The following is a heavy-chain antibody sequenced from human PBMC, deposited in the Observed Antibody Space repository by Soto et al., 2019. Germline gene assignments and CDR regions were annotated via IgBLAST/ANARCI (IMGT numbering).Heavy chain of an antibody. CDR3: AHGSGWLSDQ. CDR1: GFSLSDSAVG. J-gene: IGHJ4*02. CDR2: IYWDDTK. D-gene: IGHD6-19*01. V-gene: IGHV2-5*02. Sequence: QITLKESGPTLVKPTQTLTLTCTFSGFSLSDSAVGVNWIRQPPGKPLEWLALIYWDDTKHYSSSLRNRLTITKDTSKTPVVLTMTNMDPVATATYFCAHGSGWLSDQWGQGTLVTVSS.